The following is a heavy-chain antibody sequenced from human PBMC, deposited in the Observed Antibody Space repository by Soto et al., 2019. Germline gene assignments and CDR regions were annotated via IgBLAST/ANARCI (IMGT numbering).Heavy chain of an antibody. D-gene: IGHD3-3*02. J-gene: IGHJ6*02. CDR1: GGTFSSYT. Sequence: QVQLVQSGAEVKKPGSSVKVSCKASGGTFSSYTISWVRQAPGQGLECMGGIIPIFGTTNYAQKFQGRVTITADESTSTAYMELSSLRSEDTAVYYCARVGARLVLATYDGMDVWGQGTTVTVSS. CDR2: IIPIFGTT. V-gene: IGHV1-69*12. CDR3: ARVGARLVLATYDGMDV.